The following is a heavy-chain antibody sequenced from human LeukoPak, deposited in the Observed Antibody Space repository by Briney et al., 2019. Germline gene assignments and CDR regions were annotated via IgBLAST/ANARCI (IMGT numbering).Heavy chain of an antibody. Sequence: GGSLRLSCAASGFTFSSYWMSWVRQAPGKGLEWVANIKQDGSEKYYVDSVKGRFTISRDNAKNSLYLQMNSLRAEDTAVYYCARAMGIVATKTADAFDIWGQGTMVTVSS. J-gene: IGHJ3*02. CDR2: IKQDGSEK. CDR3: ARAMGIVATKTADAFDI. V-gene: IGHV3-7*01. CDR1: GFTFSSYW. D-gene: IGHD5-12*01.